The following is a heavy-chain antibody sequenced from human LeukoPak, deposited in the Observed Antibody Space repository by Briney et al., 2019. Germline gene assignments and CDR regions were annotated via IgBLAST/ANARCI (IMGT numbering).Heavy chain of an antibody. Sequence: ASVKVSCKASGYTFTSYGISWVRQAPGQGLEWMGRISAYNGNTNYAQKLQGRVTMTTDTSTSTAYMELNSLRSEDTAVYYCARESNGYSYGYFDYWGQGTLVTVSS. CDR1: GYTFTSYG. V-gene: IGHV1-18*01. CDR3: ARESNGYSYGYFDY. J-gene: IGHJ4*02. D-gene: IGHD5-18*01. CDR2: ISAYNGNT.